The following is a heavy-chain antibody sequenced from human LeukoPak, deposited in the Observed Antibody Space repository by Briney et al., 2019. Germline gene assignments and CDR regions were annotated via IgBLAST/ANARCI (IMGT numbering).Heavy chain of an antibody. Sequence: GGSLRLSCAASGFTFSDYYMSWIRLAPGKRLEWVSYIGSTGTLIHYADSLKGRFTVSRDNAKSSLYLQMNSLRSEDTAIYYCAGPYSSGPPFDYWGQGTLVTVSS. CDR2: IGSTGTLI. V-gene: IGHV3-11*04. CDR1: GFTFSDYY. D-gene: IGHD6-19*01. CDR3: AGPYSSGPPFDY. J-gene: IGHJ4*02.